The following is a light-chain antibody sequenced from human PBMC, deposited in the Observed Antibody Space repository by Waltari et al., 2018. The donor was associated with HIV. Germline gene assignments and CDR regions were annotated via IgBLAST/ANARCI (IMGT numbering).Light chain of an antibody. CDR3: SSYTSSNTLV. CDR1: SSDVGGYNY. Sequence: QSALTQPASVSGSPGQSITIPCTRTSSDVGGYNYVSWYQQHPGKAPQFMIYEVTNRPSGISHRFSGSKSGNTASLTISGLQAEDEADYYCSSYTSSNTLVFGTGTKVTVL. CDR2: EVT. J-gene: IGLJ1*01. V-gene: IGLV2-14*01.